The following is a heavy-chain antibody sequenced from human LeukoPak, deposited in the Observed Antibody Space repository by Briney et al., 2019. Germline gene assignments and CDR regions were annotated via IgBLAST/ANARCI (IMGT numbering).Heavy chain of an antibody. J-gene: IGHJ4*02. CDR2: ISGSGGST. CDR1: GFTFSSYG. Sequence: GGSLRPSCAASGFTFSSYGMSWVRQAPGKGLEWVSAISGSGGSTYYADSVKGRFTISRDNSKNTLYLQMNSLRAEDTAVYYCARVGSPLRYFDHFDYWGQGTLVTVSS. V-gene: IGHV3-23*01. CDR3: ARVGSPLRYFDHFDY. D-gene: IGHD3-9*01.